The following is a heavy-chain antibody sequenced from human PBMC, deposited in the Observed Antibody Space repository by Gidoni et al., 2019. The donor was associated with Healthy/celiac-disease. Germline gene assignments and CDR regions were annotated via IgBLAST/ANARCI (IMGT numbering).Heavy chain of an antibody. J-gene: IGHJ4*02. V-gene: IGHV1-46*01. Sequence: GQGLEWMGIINPRGGSTSYAQKFQGRVTMTRDTSTSTVYMELSSLRSEDTAVYYCARVSGYDFWSGYYTHFDYWGQGTLVTVSS. CDR3: ARVSGYDFWSGYYTHFDY. CDR2: INPRGGST. D-gene: IGHD3-3*01.